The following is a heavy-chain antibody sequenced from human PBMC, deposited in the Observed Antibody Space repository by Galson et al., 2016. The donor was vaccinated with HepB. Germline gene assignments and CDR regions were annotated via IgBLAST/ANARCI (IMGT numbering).Heavy chain of an antibody. V-gene: IGHV1-69*06. D-gene: IGHD2-15*01. J-gene: IGHJ3*02. CDR3: ARNRPESIAVLVAAAENSNDGFDI. Sequence: SVKVSCKASGDTFNSDAISWVRQAPGQGLEWVGGIIPMFSTPDYAQKFQGRVTITADKSTTTAYMELTSLKSDDTAVYFCARNRPESIAVLVAAAENSNDGFDIWGQGTMVTVSS. CDR1: GDTFNSDA. CDR2: IIPMFSTP.